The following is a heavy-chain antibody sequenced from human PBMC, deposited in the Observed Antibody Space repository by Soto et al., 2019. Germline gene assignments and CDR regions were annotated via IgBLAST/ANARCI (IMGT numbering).Heavy chain of an antibody. CDR3: ARAGNYDFWSGYDY. CDR1: GFTFSSYW. J-gene: IGHJ4*02. Sequence: EVQLVESGGGLVQPGGSLRLSCAASGFTFSSYWMSWVRQAPGKGLEWVANIKQDGSEKYYVDSVKGRFTISRDNAKNSLYLQMNSLRAEDTAVYYCARAGNYDFWSGYDYWGQGPLVPVSS. CDR2: IKQDGSEK. D-gene: IGHD3-3*01. V-gene: IGHV3-7*01.